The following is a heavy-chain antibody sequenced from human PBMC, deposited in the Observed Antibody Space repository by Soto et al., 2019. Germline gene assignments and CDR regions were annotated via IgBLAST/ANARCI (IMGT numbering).Heavy chain of an antibody. J-gene: IGHJ6*02. CDR3: ARGKPSGYRFGPRNFFYYGLDV. V-gene: IGHV4-34*01. CDR2: VHPSGST. CDR1: GSSLGDYD. D-gene: IGHD5-18*01. Sequence: AETLSLTCAVFGSSLGDYDLAWIRQAPGKGLEWVGEVHPSGSTDYNPSLKSRLTLSLDTSKNQFSLKVDSVTAAHTAVYFCARGKPSGYRFGPRNFFYYGLDVWGPGTTVTVSS.